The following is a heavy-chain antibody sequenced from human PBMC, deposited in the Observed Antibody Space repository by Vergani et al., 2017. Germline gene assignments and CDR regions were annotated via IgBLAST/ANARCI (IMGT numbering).Heavy chain of an antibody. V-gene: IGHV5-10-1*01. CDR2: IDPSDSYT. Sequence: EVQLVQSGAEVKKPGESLRISCKGSGYSFTSYWISWVRQMPGKGLEWMGRIDPSDSYTNYSPSFQGHVTISADKSISTAYLQWSSLKASETAMYYCARQVAVAGKWWGPYYYYGMHVWSQGTTVTVSS. CDR3: ARQVAVAGKWWGPYYYYGMHV. J-gene: IGHJ6*02. D-gene: IGHD6-19*01. CDR1: GYSFTSYW.